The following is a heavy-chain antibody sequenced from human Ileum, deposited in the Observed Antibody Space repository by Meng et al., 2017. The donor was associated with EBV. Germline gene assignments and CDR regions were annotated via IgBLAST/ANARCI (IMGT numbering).Heavy chain of an antibody. Sequence: QVSVGGSGPGRVKPVGTRSLRCVVSGGSMSSTNGWSWVRQPPGKGLEWIGEIYHSGSTNYNPSLKSRVSISVDKSKNQFSLKLSSVTAADTAVYYCARADKVRFDYWGQGTLVTVSS. J-gene: IGHJ4*02. CDR1: GGSMSSTNG. V-gene: IGHV4-4*02. CDR3: ARADKVRFDY. CDR2: IYHSGST.